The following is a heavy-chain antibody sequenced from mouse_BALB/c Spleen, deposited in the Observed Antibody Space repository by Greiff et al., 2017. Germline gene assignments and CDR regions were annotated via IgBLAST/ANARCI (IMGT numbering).Heavy chain of an antibody. D-gene: IGHD2-4*01. V-gene: IGHV14-3*02. CDR2: IDPANGNT. CDR1: GFNIKDTY. Sequence: VQLQQSGAELVKPGASVKLSCTASGFNIKDTYMHWVKQRPEQGLEWIGRIDPANGNTKYDPKFQGKATITADTSSNTAYLQLSSLTSEDTAVYYCARVYDYVDAMDYWGQGTSVTVSS. J-gene: IGHJ4*01. CDR3: ARVYDYVDAMDY.